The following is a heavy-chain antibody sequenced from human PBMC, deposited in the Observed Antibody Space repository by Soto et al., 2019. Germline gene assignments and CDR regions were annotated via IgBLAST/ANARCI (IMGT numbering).Heavy chain of an antibody. Sequence: GGSLRLSCAASGFTFNTYVMSWVRQAPGKGLEWVSGISGGGASTYYADSVKGRFTISRDNSKDPLYLQMNSLRAEDTAIYYCTKARAYTSGRTWFDPWGQGALVTVSS. CDR2: ISGGGAST. D-gene: IGHD6-19*01. V-gene: IGHV3-23*01. J-gene: IGHJ5*02. CDR1: GFTFNTYV. CDR3: TKARAYTSGRTWFDP.